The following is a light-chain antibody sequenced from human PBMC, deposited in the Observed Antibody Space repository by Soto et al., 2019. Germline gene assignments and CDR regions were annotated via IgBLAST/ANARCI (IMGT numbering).Light chain of an antibody. CDR1: QGDSSF. Sequence: SQGDSSFLAWYQQKPGEAPKLLIYAAPTLQSGVPSRFSGSGSGTDFTLTISSLQSEDFATYYCQQYYTYPPTFGPGTKVDIK. V-gene: IGKV1-8*01. CDR3: QQYYTYPPT. CDR2: AAP. J-gene: IGKJ3*01.